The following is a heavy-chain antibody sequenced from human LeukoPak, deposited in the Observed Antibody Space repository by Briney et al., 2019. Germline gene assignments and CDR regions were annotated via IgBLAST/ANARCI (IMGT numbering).Heavy chain of an antibody. J-gene: IGHJ4*02. CDR1: AFTFSNYW. CDR3: ARLYSGSVRVFDS. CDR2: IKRDESEK. D-gene: IGHD6-19*01. Sequence: GGSLRLSCAASAFTFSNYWMSWVRQAPGKGLEWVANIKRDESEKFYVDSVKGRFTISRDNAKNSMFLQMNSLRAEDTAAYYCARLYSGSVRVFDSWGQGTLVTVSP. V-gene: IGHV3-7*01.